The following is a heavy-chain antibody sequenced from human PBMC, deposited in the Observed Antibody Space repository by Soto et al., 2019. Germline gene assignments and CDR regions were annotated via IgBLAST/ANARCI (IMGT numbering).Heavy chain of an antibody. Sequence: GGSLRLSCAASGFTVSSNYMSWVRQAPGKGLEWVSVIYSGGSTYYADSVKGRFTISRDNSKNTLYLQMNSLRAEDTAVYYCARDKVVPAAIYYYYYMDVWGKGTTVTVSS. CDR2: IYSGGST. CDR1: GFTVSSNY. J-gene: IGHJ6*03. V-gene: IGHV3-66*01. CDR3: ARDKVVPAAIYYYYYMDV. D-gene: IGHD2-2*01.